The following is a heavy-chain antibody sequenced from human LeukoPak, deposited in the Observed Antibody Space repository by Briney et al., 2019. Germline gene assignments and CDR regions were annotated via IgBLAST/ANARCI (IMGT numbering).Heavy chain of an antibody. CDR1: GYTFTSYG. Sequence: ASVKVSCKASGYTFTSYGISWVRQAPGQGLEWMGWISAYNGNTNYAQKLQGRVTMSTDTSTSTAYMELRSLRSDDTAVYYCVRDGYDYVWGSYRIDAFDIWGQGTMVTVSS. D-gene: IGHD3-16*02. V-gene: IGHV1-18*01. J-gene: IGHJ3*02. CDR3: VRDGYDYVWGSYRIDAFDI. CDR2: ISAYNGNT.